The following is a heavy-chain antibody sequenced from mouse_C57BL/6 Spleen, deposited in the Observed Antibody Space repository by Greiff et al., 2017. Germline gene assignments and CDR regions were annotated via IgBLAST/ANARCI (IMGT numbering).Heavy chain of an antibody. CDR3: AIAGWFSY. Sequence: VQLQQPGAELVNLGASVKVSCKASGYTFTSYCMHWVQQRPAQGLEWIGRIHPSASDTTYNQRFKGRATLTVDKSSSSAYLQLCCLISGDAAVYYCAIAGWFSYRCQGCLVCVS. V-gene: IGHV1-74*01. CDR1: GYTFTSYC. J-gene: IGHJ3*01. CDR2: IHPSASDT.